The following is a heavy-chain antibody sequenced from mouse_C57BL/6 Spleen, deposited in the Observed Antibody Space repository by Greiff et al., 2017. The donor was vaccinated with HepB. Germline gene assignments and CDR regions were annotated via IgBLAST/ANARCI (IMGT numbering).Heavy chain of an antibody. CDR2: ISNLAYSI. Sequence: DVQLQESGGGLVQPGGSLKLSCAASGFTFSDYGMAWVRQAPRKGPEWVAFISNLAYSIYYADTVTGRFTISRENAKNTLYLEMSSLRSEDTAMYYCARHADGYYFAYWGQGTLVTVSA. V-gene: IGHV5-15*01. D-gene: IGHD2-3*01. CDR1: GFTFSDYG. CDR3: ARHADGYYFAY. J-gene: IGHJ3*01.